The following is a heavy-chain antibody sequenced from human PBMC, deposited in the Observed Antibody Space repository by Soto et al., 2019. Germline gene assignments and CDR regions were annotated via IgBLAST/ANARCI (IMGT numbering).Heavy chain of an antibody. V-gene: IGHV3-48*03. CDR1: GFNLNNFE. D-gene: IGHD2-15*01. Sequence: GGSLRLSCAASGFNLNNFEGNWVRQAPGKGLEWIAYLSTSGGTIYYADSVKGRFIISRDNANNSLSLHMNSLRGEDTAVYYCARDRVVGPGDPEDQYFQHWGQGTLVTVSS. CDR2: LSTSGGTI. J-gene: IGHJ1*01. CDR3: ARDRVVGPGDPEDQYFQH.